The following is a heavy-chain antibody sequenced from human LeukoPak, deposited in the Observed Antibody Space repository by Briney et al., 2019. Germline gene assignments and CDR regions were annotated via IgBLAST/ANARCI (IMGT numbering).Heavy chain of an antibody. J-gene: IGHJ4*02. CDR2: ISSSGSTR. V-gene: IGHV3-48*03. D-gene: IGHD3-16*01. CDR1: GFTFSSYE. CDR3: ARGLGPHY. Sequence: PGGSLRLSCAASGFTFSSYEMNWVRQAPGKGLEWVSYISSSGSTRYYADSVKGRFTISRDNAKNSLYLQMNSLRAGDTAVYYCARGLGPHYWGQGTLVTVSS.